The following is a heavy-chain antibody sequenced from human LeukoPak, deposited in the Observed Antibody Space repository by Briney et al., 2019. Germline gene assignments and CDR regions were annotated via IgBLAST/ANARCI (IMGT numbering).Heavy chain of an antibody. Sequence: PGGSLRLSCAGSGFTFRSYAMSWVHQAPGKGLATIGGSDDSTYYADSVKGRFTISRDNSKNTLYLQMNRLRAEDTAVYYCVKGSRRTGSYDYWGQGTLVTVSS. CDR2: IGGSDDST. J-gene: IGHJ4*02. CDR1: GFTFRSYA. D-gene: IGHD6-6*01. V-gene: IGHV3-23*01. CDR3: VKGSRRTGSYDY.